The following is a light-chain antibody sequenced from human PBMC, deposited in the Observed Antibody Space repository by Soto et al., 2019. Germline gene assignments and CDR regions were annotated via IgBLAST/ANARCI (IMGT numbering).Light chain of an antibody. CDR3: RQYNSYSPEWT. CDR2: KAS. J-gene: IGKJ1*01. V-gene: IGKV1-5*03. CDR1: QTISSW. Sequence: DIQMTQSPSTLSASVGDRVTITCRASQTISSWLAWYQQKPGKAPKLLIYKASTLESGVPSRFSGSGSGTEFTLTISSLQPDDFASYYCRQYNSYSPEWTFGQGTKVDTK.